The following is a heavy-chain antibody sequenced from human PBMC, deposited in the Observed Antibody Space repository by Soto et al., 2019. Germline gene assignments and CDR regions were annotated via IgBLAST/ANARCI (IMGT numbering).Heavy chain of an antibody. Sequence: NPSETLSLTCIVSGGSISSGGYYWSWIRQHPGKGLEWIGYIYYTGRTYYNPSLKSRFTMSVDTSKNQFSLMLSSVTAADTALYYCARAGSGTTRGHWFDPWGQGTLVTVSS. CDR3: ARAGSGTTRGHWFDP. CDR1: GGSISSGGYY. V-gene: IGHV4-31*03. D-gene: IGHD1-1*01. CDR2: IYYTGRT. J-gene: IGHJ5*02.